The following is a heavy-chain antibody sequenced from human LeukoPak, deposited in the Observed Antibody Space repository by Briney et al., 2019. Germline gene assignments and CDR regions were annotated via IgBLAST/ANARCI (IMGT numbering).Heavy chain of an antibody. D-gene: IGHD3-22*01. CDR2: ISGSGGST. Sequence: GGSLRLSCAASGFTFSSYAMSWVRQAPGTGLEWVSAISGSGGSTYYADSVKGRFTISRDNSKDTLYLQMNSLRAEDTAVYYCAKDRHYYDSSGYYYWNFDLWGRGTLVTVSS. J-gene: IGHJ2*01. V-gene: IGHV3-23*01. CDR3: AKDRHYYDSSGYYYWNFDL. CDR1: GFTFSSYA.